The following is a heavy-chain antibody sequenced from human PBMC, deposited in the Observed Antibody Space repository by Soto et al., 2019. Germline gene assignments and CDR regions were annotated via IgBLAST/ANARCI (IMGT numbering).Heavy chain of an antibody. J-gene: IGHJ4*02. D-gene: IGHD3-3*01. CDR3: ARVDYDFWSGYYTGVFDY. CDR1: GGTFSSYA. V-gene: IGHV1-69*13. Sequence: SVKVSCKASGGTFSSYAISWVRQAPGQGLEWMGGIIPIFGTANYAQKFQGRVTITADESTSTAYMELSSLRSEDTAVYYCARVDYDFWSGYYTGVFDYWGQGTLVTVS. CDR2: IIPIFGTA.